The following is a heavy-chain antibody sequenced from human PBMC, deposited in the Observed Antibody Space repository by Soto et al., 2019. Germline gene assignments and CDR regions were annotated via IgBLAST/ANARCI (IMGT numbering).Heavy chain of an antibody. J-gene: IGHJ6*02. V-gene: IGHV1-69*04. CDR2: IIPILGIA. CDR1: GGTFSSYT. D-gene: IGHD3-22*01. Sequence: SVNVSCKASGGTFSSYTISWVRQAPGQGLEWMGRIIPILGIANYAQKFQGRVTITADKSTSTAYMELSSLRSEDTAVYYCARDLKYYYDSSGYSYYYYGMDVWGQGTTVTVSS. CDR3: ARDLKYYYDSSGYSYYYYGMDV.